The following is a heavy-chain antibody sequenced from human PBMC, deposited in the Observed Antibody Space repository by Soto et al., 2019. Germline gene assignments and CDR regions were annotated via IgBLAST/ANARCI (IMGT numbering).Heavy chain of an antibody. D-gene: IGHD3-3*01. CDR2: IKQDGSEK. J-gene: IGHJ3*02. Sequence: GGSLRLSCAASGFTFSSYWMSWVRQAPGKGLEWVANIKQDGSEKYYVDSVKGRFTISRDNAKNSLYLQMNSPRAEDTAVYYCAREEGEYDFWSGYHALGAFDIWGQGTMVTVSS. CDR1: GFTFSSYW. CDR3: AREEGEYDFWSGYHALGAFDI. V-gene: IGHV3-7*01.